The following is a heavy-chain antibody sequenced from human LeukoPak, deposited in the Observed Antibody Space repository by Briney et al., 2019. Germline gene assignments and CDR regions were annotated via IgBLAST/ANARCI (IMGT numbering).Heavy chain of an antibody. CDR2: ISYDGSNK. V-gene: IGHV3-30*18. CDR3: AKDDGSGYHPDYYFDY. D-gene: IGHD3-3*01. J-gene: IGHJ4*02. CDR1: GFTFSSYG. Sequence: GGSLRLSCAASGFTFSSYGMHWVRQAPGKGLEWVAVISYDGSNKYYADSVKGRFTISRDNSNNTLYLQMNSLRAEDTAVYYCAKDDGSGYHPDYYFDYWGQGTLVTVSS.